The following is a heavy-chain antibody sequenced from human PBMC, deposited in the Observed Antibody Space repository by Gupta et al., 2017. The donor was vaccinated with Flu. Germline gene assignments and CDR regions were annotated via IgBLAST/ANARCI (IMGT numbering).Heavy chain of an antibody. D-gene: IGHD4-11*01. CDR3: ARTYSFGGAFDV. CDR1: GLSLSTSGIR. J-gene: IGHJ3*01. Sequence: QVTLTESGPALLNSTQTLTVTCTVAGLSLSTSGIRVRWIRQPPGKALEWLARIDWDDEKFYSTSLKTRLTISKDTSKNQVVLTMTNMDPVDTATYYCARTYSFGGAFDVWGQGTKVIVSS. CDR2: IDWDDEK. V-gene: IGHV2-70*04.